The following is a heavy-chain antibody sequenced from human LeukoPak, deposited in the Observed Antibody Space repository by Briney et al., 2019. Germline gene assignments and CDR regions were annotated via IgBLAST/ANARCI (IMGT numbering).Heavy chain of an antibody. CDR1: GFTFSNSA. CDR2: FTRNDETT. D-gene: IGHD6-13*01. V-gene: IGHV3-23*01. CDR3: AKEMPGKQLRGFDP. Sequence: PGGSLRLSCAASGFTFSNSAMSWVRQAPGKGLEWVSGFTRNDETTSYADSVKGRFTISRDNSKNTLFLQMNSLRAEDTAVYYCAKEMPGKQLRGFDPWGQGTLVTVSS. J-gene: IGHJ5*02.